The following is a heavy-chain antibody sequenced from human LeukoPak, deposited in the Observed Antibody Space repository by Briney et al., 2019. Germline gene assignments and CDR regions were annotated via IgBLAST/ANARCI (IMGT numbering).Heavy chain of an antibody. J-gene: IGHJ4*02. CDR2: ISYDGSNK. Sequence: GRSLRLSCAASGFTFSSYGMHWVRQAPGKGLEWVGVISYDGSNKYYADSVKGRFTISRDNSKNTLYLQMNSLRAEDTAVYYCAKDVSGGSYFDYWGQGTLVTVSS. V-gene: IGHV3-30*18. D-gene: IGHD3-10*01. CDR3: AKDVSGGSYFDY. CDR1: GFTFSSYG.